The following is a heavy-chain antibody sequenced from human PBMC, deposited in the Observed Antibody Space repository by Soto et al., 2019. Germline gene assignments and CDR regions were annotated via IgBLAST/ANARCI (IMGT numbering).Heavy chain of an antibody. V-gene: IGHV3-23*01. CDR2: LSNTGRRT. CDR3: ATEMRATQGPLDN. D-gene: IGHD1-26*01. J-gene: IGHJ4*02. Sequence: EVQVLESGGGLVQPGGSLRLSCVVSVFPFGANAMSWVRQAPGKGLEWVSGLSNTGRRTSYADSVKGRFSISRDNSENTVYLQMNSLRVEDTAVYYCATEMRATQGPLDNCGQGTLVTVSS. CDR1: VFPFGANA.